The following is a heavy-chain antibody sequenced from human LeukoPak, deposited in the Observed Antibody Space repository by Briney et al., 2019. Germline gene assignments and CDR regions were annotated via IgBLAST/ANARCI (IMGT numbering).Heavy chain of an antibody. D-gene: IGHD3-9*01. CDR2: ISSNGGST. J-gene: IGHJ4*02. CDR1: GFTFSSYA. CDR3: VKGGYDILTGYTSFDY. Sequence: GGSLRLSCSASGFTFSSYAMHWLRQAPGKGLEYVSAISSNGGSTYYADSVKGRFTISRDNSKNTLYLQMSSLRAEDTAVYYCVKGGYDILTGYTSFDYWGQGNLVTVSS. V-gene: IGHV3-64D*06.